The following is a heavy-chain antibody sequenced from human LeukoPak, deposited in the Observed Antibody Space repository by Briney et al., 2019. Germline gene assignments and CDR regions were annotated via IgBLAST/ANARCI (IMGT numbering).Heavy chain of an antibody. CDR2: INQRGSER. V-gene: IGHV3-7*05. CDR1: GFSISDHW. J-gene: IGHJ6*02. Sequence: GGSLRLSCEAPGFSISDHWLTWVRQAPGKGLDWVAHINQRGSERSYVDSVKGRFTISRDNAKNSLFLQMNSLRVEDAAVYYCARGHYGLDVWGQGTTVTVSS. CDR3: ARGHYGLDV.